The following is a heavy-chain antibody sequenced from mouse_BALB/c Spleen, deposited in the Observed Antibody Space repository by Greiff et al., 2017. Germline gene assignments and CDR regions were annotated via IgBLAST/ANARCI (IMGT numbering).Heavy chain of an antibody. CDR1: GFSLTSYG. J-gene: IGHJ4*01. V-gene: IGHV2-9*02. CDR3: ARDEGYYRYDCAMDY. Sequence: VMLVESGPGLVAPSQSLSITCTVSGFSLTSYGVHWVRQPPGKGLEWLGVIWAGGSTNYNSALMSRLSISKDNSKSQVFLKMNSLQTDDTAMYYCARDEGYYRYDCAMDYWGQGTSVTVSS. CDR2: IWAGGST. D-gene: IGHD2-14*01.